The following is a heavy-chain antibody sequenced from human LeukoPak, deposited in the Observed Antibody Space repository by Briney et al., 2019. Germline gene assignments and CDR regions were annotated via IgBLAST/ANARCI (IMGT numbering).Heavy chain of an antibody. D-gene: IGHD2-2*01. Sequence: SETLSLTCTVSGYSISSGYYWGWIRQPPGKGLEWIGTIYRSGSTYYNPSLKSRVTISVDTSKNQFSLKLTSVAAADTAVYYCARVRGYCSSTICYRYYFDYWGQGTLVTVSS. V-gene: IGHV4-38-2*02. J-gene: IGHJ4*02. CDR2: IYRSGST. CDR3: ARVRGYCSSTICYRYYFDY. CDR1: GYSISSGYY.